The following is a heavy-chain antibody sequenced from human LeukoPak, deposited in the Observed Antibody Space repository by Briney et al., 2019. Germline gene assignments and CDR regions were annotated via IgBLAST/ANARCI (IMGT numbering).Heavy chain of an antibody. Sequence: PGGSLRLSCAASGFTFRSYAMHWVRQVPGRGLEYVSIISSDGGSTYYANSVKGRFTISRDNSKNTLYLQMGSLRPEDMAVYYCAREFNSGYDYWGQGTLVTVSS. CDR1: GFTFRSYA. CDR2: ISSDGGST. V-gene: IGHV3-64*01. J-gene: IGHJ4*02. D-gene: IGHD5-12*01. CDR3: AREFNSGYDY.